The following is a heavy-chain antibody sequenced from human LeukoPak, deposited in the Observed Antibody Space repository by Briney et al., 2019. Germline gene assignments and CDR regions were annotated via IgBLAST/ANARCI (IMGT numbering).Heavy chain of an antibody. CDR1: GFTFSSYA. V-gene: IGHV3-48*04. Sequence: PGGSLRLSCAASGFTFSSYAMSWVRQAPGKGLEWVSAISSSGSTIYYADSVKGRFTISRDNAKNSLYLQMNSLRAEDTAVYYCARERGTYYYDSSGYVWGQGTLVTVSS. J-gene: IGHJ4*02. D-gene: IGHD3-22*01. CDR3: ARERGTYYYDSSGYV. CDR2: ISSSGSTI.